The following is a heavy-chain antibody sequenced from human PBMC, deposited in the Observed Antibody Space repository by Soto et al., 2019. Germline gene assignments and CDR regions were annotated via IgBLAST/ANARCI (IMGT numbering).Heavy chain of an antibody. Sequence: QVQLVQSGAEVRKPGSSVKVSCKASGGTFSRHAISWVRQAPGQGLEWMGGIIPIFGTANHAQKFQGRVTIIADESTSTAYMELSSLRSEDTAVYYCARDKTYCGGDCYPLVLLDIWGQGTMVTVSS. CDR3: ARDKTYCGGDCYPLVLLDI. CDR2: IIPIFGTA. J-gene: IGHJ3*02. CDR1: GGTFSRHA. D-gene: IGHD2-21*02. V-gene: IGHV1-69*01.